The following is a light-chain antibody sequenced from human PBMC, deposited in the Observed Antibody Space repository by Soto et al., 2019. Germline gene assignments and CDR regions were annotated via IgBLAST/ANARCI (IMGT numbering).Light chain of an antibody. CDR2: GAS. V-gene: IGKV3-15*01. J-gene: IGKJ1*01. CDR1: QSVSSN. CDR3: QQYNNWPRT. Sequence: EIVMTQSPATLSVSPGERATLSCRASQSVSSNLTWYQQKPGQAPRLLIYGASTRATGIPVRFSGSGSGTEFTLTISSLQSEDFAVYYCQQYNNWPRTFGQGPKVEIK.